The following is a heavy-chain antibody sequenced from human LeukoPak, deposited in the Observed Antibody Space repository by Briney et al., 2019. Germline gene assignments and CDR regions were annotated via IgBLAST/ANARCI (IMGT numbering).Heavy chain of an antibody. CDR2: ISGSGGST. CDR1: GFIFNIYA. Sequence: GGSLRLSCAASGFIFNIYAMTWVRRAPGKGLEWVSAISGSGGSTYYADSVKGRFTISRDNSKNTLYLQMNSLRAEDTAVYYCAKVPDYYDSSGYSYYFDYWGQGTLVTVSS. CDR3: AKVPDYYDSSGYSYYFDY. V-gene: IGHV3-23*01. D-gene: IGHD3-22*01. J-gene: IGHJ4*02.